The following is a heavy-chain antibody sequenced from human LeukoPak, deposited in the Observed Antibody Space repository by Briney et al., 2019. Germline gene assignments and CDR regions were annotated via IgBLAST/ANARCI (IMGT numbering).Heavy chain of an antibody. CDR2: IYTSGST. D-gene: IGHD1-26*01. J-gene: IGHJ4*02. CDR1: GGSISSCY. V-gene: IGHV4-4*09. Sequence: SETLSLTCTVSGGSISSCYWSWIRQPPGKGLEWIGYIYTSGSTNYNPSLKSRVTISVDTSKNQFSLKLSSVTAADTAVYYCARLKEEWELPTDLDYWGQGTLVTVSS. CDR3: ARLKEEWELPTDLDY.